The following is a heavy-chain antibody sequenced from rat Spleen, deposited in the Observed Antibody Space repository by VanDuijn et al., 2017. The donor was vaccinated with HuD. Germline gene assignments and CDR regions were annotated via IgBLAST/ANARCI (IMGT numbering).Heavy chain of an antibody. V-gene: IGHV5-31*01. CDR2: ITNTGGSI. CDR1: GFSLTTNG. J-gene: IGHJ2*01. D-gene: IGHD1-9*01. Sequence: VHLKESGPGLVQSSQTLSLTCTVFGFSLTTNGVSWVRQPPGKGLEWVASITNTGGSIYYPDSVKGRFTISRDNAKSTLYLQMDGLRSEDTATYFCARHGYNSYFDYWGQGVMVTVSS. CDR3: ARHGYNSYFDY.